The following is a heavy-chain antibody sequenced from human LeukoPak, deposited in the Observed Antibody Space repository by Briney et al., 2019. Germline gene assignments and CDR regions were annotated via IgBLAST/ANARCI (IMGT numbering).Heavy chain of an antibody. CDR3: ARALSSSSTLYYFDY. D-gene: IGHD6-13*01. J-gene: IGHJ4*02. V-gene: IGHV3-11*05. Sequence: KPGGSLRLSCAASGFTFSDYYMSCIRQAPGKGLEWVSYISSSSSYTNYADSVKGRFTISRDNAKNSLYLQMNSLRAEDTAVYYCARALSSSSTLYYFDYWGQGTLVTVSS. CDR2: ISSSSSYT. CDR1: GFTFSDYY.